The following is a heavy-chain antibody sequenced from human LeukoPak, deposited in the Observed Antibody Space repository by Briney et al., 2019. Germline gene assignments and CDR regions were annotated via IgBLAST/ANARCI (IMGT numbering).Heavy chain of an antibody. CDR2: IYPGDSET. CDR1: GNSFTNYW. D-gene: IGHD2-2*01. Sequence: GESLKISCKGSGNSFTNYWIGWVRQMPGKGLEWVGIIYPGDSETRYSPSLQGQVTISADKSINTAYMHWSNLKASDTAMYYCARHVRAAPFDYWGQGTLVTVSS. V-gene: IGHV5-51*01. CDR3: ARHVRAAPFDY. J-gene: IGHJ4*02.